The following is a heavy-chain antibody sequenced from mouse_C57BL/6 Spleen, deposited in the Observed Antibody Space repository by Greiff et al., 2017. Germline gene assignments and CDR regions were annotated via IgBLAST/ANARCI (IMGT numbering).Heavy chain of an antibody. CDR3: AREGAYYSKGAWFAY. CDR1: GYTFTSYW. CDR2: INPSNGGT. Sequence: SGTELVKPGASVKLSCKASGYTFTSYWMHWVKQRPGQGLEWIGNINPSNGGTNYNEKFKSKATLTVDKSSSTAYMQLSSLTSEDSAVYYCAREGAYYSKGAWFAYWGQGTLVTVSA. V-gene: IGHV1-53*01. D-gene: IGHD2-5*01. J-gene: IGHJ3*01.